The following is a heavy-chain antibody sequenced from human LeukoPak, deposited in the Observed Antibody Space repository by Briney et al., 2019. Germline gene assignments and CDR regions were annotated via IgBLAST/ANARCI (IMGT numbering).Heavy chain of an antibody. CDR3: ARHRYGSGNLIDY. V-gene: IGHV4-59*04. Sequence: SETLSLTCTVSGGSISSYYWSWIRQPPGKGLEWIGNIYYSGSTYYNPSLKSRVTISVDTSKNQFSLKLSSVTAADTAVYYCARHRYGSGNLIDYWGQGTLVTVSS. CDR1: GGSISSYY. D-gene: IGHD3-10*01. CDR2: IYYSGST. J-gene: IGHJ4*02.